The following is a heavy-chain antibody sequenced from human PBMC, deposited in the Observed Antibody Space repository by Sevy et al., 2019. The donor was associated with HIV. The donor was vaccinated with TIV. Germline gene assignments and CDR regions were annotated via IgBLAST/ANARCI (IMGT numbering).Heavy chain of an antibody. CDR1: GDSVSSNSAA. CDR2: TYYRSKWYN. Sequence: SQTLSVTCAISGDSVSSNSAAWNWIKQSPSRGLEWLGRTYYRSKWYNDYAVSVKSRITINPDTSKNQFSLQLNSVTPEDTAVYYCARGTPYSSSSELDEGLFDYWGQGTLVTVSS. V-gene: IGHV6-1*01. D-gene: IGHD6-6*01. J-gene: IGHJ4*02. CDR3: ARGTPYSSSSELDEGLFDY.